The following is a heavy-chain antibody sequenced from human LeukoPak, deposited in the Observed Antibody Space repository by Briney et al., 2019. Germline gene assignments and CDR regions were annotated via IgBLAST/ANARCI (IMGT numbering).Heavy chain of an antibody. J-gene: IGHJ6*02. D-gene: IGHD4-17*01. CDR1: GYTFTSYG. CDR2: ISAYNGNT. Sequence: ASVKVSCKASGYTFTSYGISWVRQAPGQGLEWMGWISAYNGNTNYAQKLQGRVTMTTDTSTSTAYMELSSLRSEDTAVYYCARDYGDYSRYYYGMDVWGQGTTVTVSS. V-gene: IGHV1-18*01. CDR3: ARDYGDYSRYYYGMDV.